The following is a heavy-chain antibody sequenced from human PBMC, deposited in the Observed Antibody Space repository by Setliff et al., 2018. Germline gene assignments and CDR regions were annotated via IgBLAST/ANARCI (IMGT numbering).Heavy chain of an antibody. CDR2: INPCSGGT. CDR3: VIPXXXXXPCPPS. V-gene: IGHV1-2*02. J-gene: IGHJ4*02. Sequence: ASVKVSCKASGYTFIDHYLHWVRRAPGTRLEWMGWINPCSGGTHDAQKFQVRVTMTRDTSINTTFMELSGLKSDDTAVYYCVIPXXXXXPCPPSWGQGTLVTVSS. CDR1: GYTFIDHY. D-gene: IGHD2-21*01.